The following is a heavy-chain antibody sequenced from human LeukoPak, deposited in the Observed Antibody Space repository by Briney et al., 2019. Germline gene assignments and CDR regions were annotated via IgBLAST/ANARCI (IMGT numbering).Heavy chain of an antibody. Sequence: GGSLRLSCTVSGFTFSRYSMNWVRQAPGKGLEWVSSISTNSRYICYADSVKGRFTISRDNARNSLYLQMNNLRAEDTAVYSCARGADGVSSNSRGWFHPGRQGTRVTV. V-gene: IGHV3-21*01. CDR1: GFTFSRYS. CDR3: ARGADGVSSNSRGWFHP. D-gene: IGHD2-15*01. J-gene: IGHJ5*02. CDR2: ISTNSRYI.